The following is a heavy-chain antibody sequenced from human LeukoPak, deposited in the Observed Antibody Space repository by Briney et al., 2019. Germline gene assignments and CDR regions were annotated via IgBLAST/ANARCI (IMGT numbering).Heavy chain of an antibody. V-gene: IGHV3-48*03. D-gene: IGHD3-22*01. Sequence: GGSLRLSCAASGFTFSSYVMNWVRQAPGKGLQWVSYISSSGSTIYYADSVKGRFTISRDNAKNSLYLQMNSLRAEDTAVYYCARDSSGYYLSYFDYWGQGTLVTVSS. CDR2: ISSSGSTI. CDR3: ARDSSGYYLSYFDY. J-gene: IGHJ4*02. CDR1: GFTFSSYV.